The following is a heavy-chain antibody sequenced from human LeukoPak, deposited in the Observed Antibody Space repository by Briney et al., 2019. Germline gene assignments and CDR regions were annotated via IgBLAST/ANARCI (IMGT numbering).Heavy chain of an antibody. J-gene: IGHJ4*02. Sequence: GGSLRLSCAASGFTFDDYAMHWVRQAPGKGLEWVSGISWNSGSIGYADSVKGRFTISRDNAKNSLYLQMNSLRAEDTALYYCAKAWGYDILTGYHDYWGQGTLVTVSS. CDR1: GFTFDDYA. CDR2: ISWNSGSI. D-gene: IGHD3-9*01. V-gene: IGHV3-9*01. CDR3: AKAWGYDILTGYHDY.